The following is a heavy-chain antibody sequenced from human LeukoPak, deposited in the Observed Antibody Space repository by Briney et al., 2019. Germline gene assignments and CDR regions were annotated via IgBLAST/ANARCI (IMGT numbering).Heavy chain of an antibody. D-gene: IGHD2-2*01. J-gene: IGHJ4*02. CDR3: TTLAPDNNGQNY. CDR2: IRSKTSGGTI. V-gene: IGHV3-15*01. CDR1: GFTFSSYA. Sequence: MSGGSLRLSCAASGFTFSSYAMSWVRQAPEKGLEWVGLIRSKTSGGTIDYAAPVKDRFTISRDDSKYTLYLYMNSLKTEDTAVYYCTTLAPDNNGQNYWGQGTLVTVSS.